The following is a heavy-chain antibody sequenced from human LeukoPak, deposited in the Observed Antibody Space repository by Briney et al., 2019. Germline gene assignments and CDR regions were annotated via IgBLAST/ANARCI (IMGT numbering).Heavy chain of an antibody. J-gene: IGHJ4*02. V-gene: IGHV3-23*01. Sequence: GGSLRLSCAASGFTFSSYAMSWVRQAPGRGLEWVSSVDGGGGGTYYADSVKGRFTISRDNSKDTLYLQMNGLRAEDTAVYFCAKQSAGSAAWYSLHYDFWGQGTLVTVSS. CDR3: AKQSAGSAAWYSLHYDF. CDR2: VDGGGGGT. CDR1: GFTFSSYA. D-gene: IGHD6-13*01.